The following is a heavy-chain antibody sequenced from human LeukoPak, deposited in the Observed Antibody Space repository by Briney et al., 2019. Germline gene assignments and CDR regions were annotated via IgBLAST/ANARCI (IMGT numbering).Heavy chain of an antibody. V-gene: IGHV4-34*01. CDR3: ARSGRGSTTVTTWGKLVAFDI. D-gene: IGHD4-17*01. Sequence: SETLSLTCAVYGGSFSGYYWSWIRQPPGKGLEWIGEINHSGSTNYNPSLKSRVTISVDTSKNQFSLKLSSVTAADTAVYYCARSGRGSTTVTTWGKLVAFDIWGQGTMATVSS. J-gene: IGHJ3*02. CDR2: INHSGST. CDR1: GGSFSGYY.